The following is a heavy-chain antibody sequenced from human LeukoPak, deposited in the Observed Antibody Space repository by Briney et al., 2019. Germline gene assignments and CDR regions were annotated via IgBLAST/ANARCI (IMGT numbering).Heavy chain of an antibody. CDR2: INHSGSA. J-gene: IGHJ6*02. V-gene: IGHV4-34*01. D-gene: IGHD4-11*01. Sequence: SETLSLTCAVSGGSFSGYYWTWIRQPPGKGLEWIGEINHSGSANYNPSLMSRVTTSLDTSKNQFSLKLSSVTAADTAVYYCARGYSNGPWYYYYGMDVWAKGPRSPSP. CDR3: ARGYSNGPWYYYYGMDV. CDR1: GGSFSGYY.